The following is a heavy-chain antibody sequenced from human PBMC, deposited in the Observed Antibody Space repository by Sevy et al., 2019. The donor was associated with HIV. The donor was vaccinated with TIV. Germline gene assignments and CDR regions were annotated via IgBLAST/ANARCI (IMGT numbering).Heavy chain of an antibody. CDR1: GFTFSSYS. CDR3: ARGRLRITMIVVVGGHAFDI. J-gene: IGHJ3*02. D-gene: IGHD3-22*01. V-gene: IGHV3-48*02. CDR2: ISSSSSTI. Sequence: GGSLRLSCAASGFTFSSYSMNWVRQAPGKGLEWVSYISSSSSTIYYADSVKGRFTISRDKAKNSLYLQMNSLRDEDTAVYYCARGRLRITMIVVVGGHAFDIWGQGTMVTVSS.